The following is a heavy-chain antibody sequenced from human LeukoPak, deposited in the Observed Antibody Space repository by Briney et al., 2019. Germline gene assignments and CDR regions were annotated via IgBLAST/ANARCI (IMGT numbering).Heavy chain of an antibody. CDR1: ADSLSSGGHY. V-gene: IGHV4-31*03. CDR2: IHHSGSS. J-gene: IGHJ4*02. CDR3: ARGGNRFGGFYFDD. Sequence: SQTLSLTCTVSADSLSSGGHYWAWLRQLPGKGLEVIGFIHHSGSSRHNPSLKDRVAISVDASRKQFALRLSSVTAADTAIYYCARGGNRFGGFYFDDWGQGIQVIVSS. D-gene: IGHD3-10*01.